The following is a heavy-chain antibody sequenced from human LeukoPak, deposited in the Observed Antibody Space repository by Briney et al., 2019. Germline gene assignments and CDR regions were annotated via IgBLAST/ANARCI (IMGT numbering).Heavy chain of an antibody. J-gene: IGHJ4*02. V-gene: IGHV3-30*02. CDR2: LRFDGRET. D-gene: IGHD3-10*02. Sequence: PGGSLRLSCVASGFTFSRYDMHWVRQAPGKRLEWLAFLRFDGRETFYADSVKGRFTVSRDNSNNNLYLQMNYLSPDDTAVYYCAKSVLNLKLCSDYWGQGTLVTVSS. CDR3: AKSVLNLKLCSDY. CDR1: GFTFSRYD.